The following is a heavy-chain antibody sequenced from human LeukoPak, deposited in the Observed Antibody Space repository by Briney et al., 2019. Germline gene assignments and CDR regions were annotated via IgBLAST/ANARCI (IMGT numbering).Heavy chain of an antibody. J-gene: IGHJ4*02. CDR1: GFTVSSNY. CDR3: ARVERQWESYFDY. V-gene: IGHV3-53*01. D-gene: IGHD1-1*01. CDR2: IYSGGST. Sequence: GGSLRLSCAASGFTVSSNYMSWVRQAPGKGLEWVSVIYSGGSTYYADSVKGRFTISRDNSKNTLYLQMNSLRAEDTAVYYCARVERQWESYFDYWGQGTLVTVSS.